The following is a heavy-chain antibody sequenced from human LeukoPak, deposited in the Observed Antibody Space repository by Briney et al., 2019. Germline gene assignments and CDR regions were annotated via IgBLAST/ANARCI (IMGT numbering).Heavy chain of an antibody. Sequence: GGSLRLSCAASGFSFGTYAMSWVRQAPGKGLDWVSAISDDSAKIYYAASVKGRFTISRDNSKNTLFLQMNSLRAEDTAVYYCAREYDSSWPSWGQGTLVTVSS. J-gene: IGHJ5*02. CDR1: GFSFGTYA. V-gene: IGHV3-23*01. CDR3: AREYDSSWPS. D-gene: IGHD3-22*01. CDR2: ISDDSAKI.